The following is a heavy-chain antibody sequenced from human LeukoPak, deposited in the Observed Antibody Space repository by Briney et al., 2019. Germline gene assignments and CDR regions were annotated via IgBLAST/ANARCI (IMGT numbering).Heavy chain of an antibody. CDR2: IYHSGST. V-gene: IGHV4-38-2*02. D-gene: IGHD2-2*01. CDR3: ASYDTAARVFDP. J-gene: IGHJ5*02. CDR1: GYSISSDYY. Sequence: SETLSLTCTVSGYSISSDYYWGWIRQPPGKGLEWIGSIYHSGSTYYNPSLKSRVTISVDTSKNQFSLKLSSVTAADTAVYYCASYDTAARVFDPWGQGTLVTVSS.